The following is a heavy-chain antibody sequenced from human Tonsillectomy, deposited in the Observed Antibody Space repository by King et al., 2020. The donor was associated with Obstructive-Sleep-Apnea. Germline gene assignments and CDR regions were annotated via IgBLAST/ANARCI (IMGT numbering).Heavy chain of an antibody. CDR2: ISYDGRIK. J-gene: IGHJ4*02. Sequence: VQLVESGGSVVQPGRSLSLSCTVSGFTFSNFPMHWVRQAPDKGLEWVAVISYDGRIKDSADSVKGRFTISRDDSRNTLYLQMNSLRVEDTAMYFCARDPIIGSPDYFDSWGQGTLVTVSS. CDR3: ARDPIIGSPDYFDS. CDR1: GFTFSNFP. V-gene: IGHV3-30*04. D-gene: IGHD1-26*01.